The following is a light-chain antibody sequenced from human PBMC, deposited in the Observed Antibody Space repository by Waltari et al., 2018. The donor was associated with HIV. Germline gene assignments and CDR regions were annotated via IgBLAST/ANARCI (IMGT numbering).Light chain of an antibody. CDR3: QQYNSDPS. Sequence: DIHMTQSPSTLSAFVGDRVTITCRASQGISKWLAWYQQKPGKAPKLLIHKASVLENGVSSRFSGSRFGTDFTLIIDSLEPDDFATYYCQQYNSDPSFGQGTRLEMK. CDR1: QGISKW. CDR2: KAS. V-gene: IGKV1-5*03. J-gene: IGKJ5*01.